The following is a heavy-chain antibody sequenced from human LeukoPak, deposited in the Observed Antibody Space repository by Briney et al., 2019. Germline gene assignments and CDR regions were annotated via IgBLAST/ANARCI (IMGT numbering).Heavy chain of an antibody. Sequence: PSETLSLTCAVYGGSFSGYYWSWIRQPPGKGLEWIGEINHSGSTNYNPSLKSRVTISVDTSKNQFSLKLSSVTAADTAVYYCARTTRGYSYVLTWGQGTLVTVSS. D-gene: IGHD5-18*01. CDR2: INHSGST. J-gene: IGHJ5*02. V-gene: IGHV4-34*01. CDR3: ARTTRGYSYVLT. CDR1: GGSFSGYY.